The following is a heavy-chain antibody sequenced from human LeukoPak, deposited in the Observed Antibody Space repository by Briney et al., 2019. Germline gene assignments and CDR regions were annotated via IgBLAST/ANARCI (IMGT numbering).Heavy chain of an antibody. CDR3: ARAITIQGPDY. V-gene: IGHV3-23*01. CDR2: FSGSSGST. D-gene: IGHD5-12*01. CDR1: GFTISSYA. Sequence: GGSLRLSCAASGFTISSYAMSWVRQAPGKGLEWVSTFSGSSGSTYYADSVKGRFTISRDNAKNSLYLQMNSLRAEDTAVYYCARAITIQGPDYWGQGTLVTVSS. J-gene: IGHJ4*02.